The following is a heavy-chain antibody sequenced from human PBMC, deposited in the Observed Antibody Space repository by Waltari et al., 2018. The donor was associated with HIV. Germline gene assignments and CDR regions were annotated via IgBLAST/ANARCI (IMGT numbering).Heavy chain of an antibody. CDR3: GLTHTWDMYFDY. J-gene: IGHJ4*02. CDR1: GYTFTGYY. CDR2: INPNSGGT. Sequence: QVQLVQSGAEVKKPGASVKVSCKASGYTFTGYYMHWVRQAPGQGLEWMGRINPNSGGTNYAQKFQGRVTMARDTSISTAYMELSRLRSDDTAVYYCGLTHTWDMYFDYWGQGTLVTVSS. V-gene: IGHV1-2*06. D-gene: IGHD2-15*01.